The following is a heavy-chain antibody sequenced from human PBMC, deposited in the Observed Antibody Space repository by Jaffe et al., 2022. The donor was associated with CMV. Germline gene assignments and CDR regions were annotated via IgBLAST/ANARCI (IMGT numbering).Heavy chain of an antibody. J-gene: IGHJ5*02. CDR1: GFTFSSYA. V-gene: IGHV3-23*01. D-gene: IGHD3-3*01. CDR3: AKGAGRTLEWLFPMMYNWFDP. Sequence: EVQLLESGGGLVQPGGSLRLSCAASGFTFSSYAMSWVRQAPGKGLEWVSAISGSGGSTYYADSVKGRFTISRDNSKNTLYLQMNSLRAEDTAVYYCAKGAGRTLEWLFPMMYNWFDPWGQGTLVTVSS. CDR2: ISGSGGST.